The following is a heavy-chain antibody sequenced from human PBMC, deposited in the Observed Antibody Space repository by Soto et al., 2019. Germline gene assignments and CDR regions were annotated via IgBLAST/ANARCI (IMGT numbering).Heavy chain of an antibody. J-gene: IGHJ6*02. CDR3: ARFYYDSSGYLPSPYYYYYGMDV. D-gene: IGHD3-22*01. Sequence: GGSLRLSCAASEFTFSNYAMSWVRQAPGKGLEWVSAISYGGGTTYYADSVKGRFTISRDNAKNSLYLQMNSLRAEDTAVYYCARFYYDSSGYLPSPYYYYYGMDVWGQGTTVTVSS. V-gene: IGHV3-23*01. CDR1: EFTFSNYA. CDR2: ISYGGGTT.